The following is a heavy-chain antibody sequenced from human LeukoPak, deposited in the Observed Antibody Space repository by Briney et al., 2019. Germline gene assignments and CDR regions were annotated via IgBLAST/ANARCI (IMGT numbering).Heavy chain of an antibody. CDR2: IYHSGST. D-gene: IGHD5-12*01. J-gene: IGHJ4*02. V-gene: IGHV4-4*02. Sequence: SESLSLTCAVSGGSISSSNWWSWVRQPPGKGLEWIGEIYHSGSTNYNPSLKSRVTISVDKSKNQFSLKLSSVTAADTAVYYCASLNSGYDYYDGGFSWGQGTLVTVSS. CDR1: GGSISSSNW. CDR3: ASLNSGYDYYDGGFS.